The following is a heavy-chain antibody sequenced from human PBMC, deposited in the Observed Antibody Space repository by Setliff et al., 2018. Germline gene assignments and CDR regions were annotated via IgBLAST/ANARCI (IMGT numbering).Heavy chain of an antibody. Sequence: PGESLKISCAASGFTFSRYAMNWVRQTPGKGLEWVSYISASSANIQYADSVKGRSTISRDNAKNSLYLQTNSLRAEDTAVYYCARGPWKHSAYYYYYYMDVWGKGTTVTVSS. J-gene: IGHJ6*03. V-gene: IGHV3-21*05. CDR2: ISASSANI. CDR3: ARGPWKHSAYYYYYYMDV. CDR1: GFTFSRYA. D-gene: IGHD1-1*01.